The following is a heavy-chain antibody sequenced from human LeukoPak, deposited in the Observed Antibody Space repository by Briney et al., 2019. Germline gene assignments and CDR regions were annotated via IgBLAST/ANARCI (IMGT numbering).Heavy chain of an antibody. D-gene: IGHD5-24*01. J-gene: IGHJ4*02. Sequence: SETLSLTCTVSGGSTSSGAYFWTWIRQHPGKGLELIGYIYYSGSTYYNPSLKSRLTISVDTSENQFSLRLSSVTAADTAVYYCARVGNYHALYWGQGTLVTVSS. CDR2: IYYSGST. CDR3: ARVGNYHALY. CDR1: GGSTSSGAYF. V-gene: IGHV4-31*03.